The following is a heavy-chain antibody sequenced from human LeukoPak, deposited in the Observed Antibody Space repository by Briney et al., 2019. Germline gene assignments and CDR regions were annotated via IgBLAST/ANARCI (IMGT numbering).Heavy chain of an antibody. CDR3: ARLPGYYDSSGYYSDY. J-gene: IGHJ4*02. CDR2: IYYSGST. D-gene: IGHD3-22*01. Sequence: KPSETLSLTCTVSGGSISSSSYYWGWIRQPPGKGLEWIGSIYYSGSTYYNPSLKSRVTISVDTSKNQFSLKLSSVTAADTAVYYCARLPGYYDSSGYYSDYWGQGTLVTVSS. CDR1: GGSISSSSYY. V-gene: IGHV4-39*07.